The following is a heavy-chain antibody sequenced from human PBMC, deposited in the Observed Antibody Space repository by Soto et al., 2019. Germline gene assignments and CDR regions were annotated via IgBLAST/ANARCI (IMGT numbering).Heavy chain of an antibody. Sequence: APVKATCKAPGYRFNTYYLGWVRQAPGQALEWMGVIHPSGGGTTYAQKFLGRVTVTRDTSTSTVFMELSSLRSDDTAVYYCARGGHIAVVTASFDYWGQGTLVNVS. D-gene: IGHD2-21*02. CDR2: IHPSGGGT. CDR1: GYRFNTYY. J-gene: IGHJ4*02. V-gene: IGHV1-46*02. CDR3: ARGGHIAVVTASFDY.